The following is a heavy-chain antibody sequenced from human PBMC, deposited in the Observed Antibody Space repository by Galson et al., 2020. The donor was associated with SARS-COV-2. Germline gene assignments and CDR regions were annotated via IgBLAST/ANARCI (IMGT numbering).Heavy chain of an antibody. D-gene: IGHD3-9*01. CDR3: GRGDVLTCYYLLHYGMYV. Sequence: GESLKISCAASGFTFSRYGMHWVREAPGKGLEWEAVIWYEGSNKYYADSVKGRFTISRDNSKNTLYLQMNSLRAEDTAVYYCGRGDVLTCYYLLHYGMYVWGQGTTVAVSS. CDR1: GFTFSRYG. J-gene: IGHJ6*02. V-gene: IGHV3-33*01. CDR2: IWYEGSNK.